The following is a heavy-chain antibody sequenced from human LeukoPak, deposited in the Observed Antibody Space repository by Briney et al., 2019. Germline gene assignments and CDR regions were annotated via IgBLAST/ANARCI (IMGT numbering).Heavy chain of an antibody. V-gene: IGHV3-9*01. J-gene: IGHJ4*02. Sequence: PGTSLRLSCVTSGFTFDYSAFHWVRQAPGKGLEWVSGIGFSPGNVDYADSVRGRFTISRDNTKNSLYLQMDNLRTEDTAFYYCAKDNGNGWLGDFAFDYWGQGILVTVSS. CDR2: IGFSPGNV. D-gene: IGHD3-10*01. CDR1: GFTFDYSA. CDR3: AKDNGNGWLGDFAFDY.